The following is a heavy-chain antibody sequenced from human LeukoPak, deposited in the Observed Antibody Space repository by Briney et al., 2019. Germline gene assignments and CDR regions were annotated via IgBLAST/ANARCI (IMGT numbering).Heavy chain of an antibody. CDR3: ARTIFGVVTPPSSGNSFDY. CDR2: IYHSGST. J-gene: IGHJ4*02. D-gene: IGHD3-3*01. Sequence: SQTLSLTCTVSGGSISSGGDYWSWIRQPPGKGLEWIGYIYHSGSTYYNPSLKSRVTISVDRSKNEFSLKLSAVTAADTAVYYCARTIFGVVTPPSSGNSFDYWGQGTLVTVSS. CDR1: GGSISSGGDY. V-gene: IGHV4-30-2*01.